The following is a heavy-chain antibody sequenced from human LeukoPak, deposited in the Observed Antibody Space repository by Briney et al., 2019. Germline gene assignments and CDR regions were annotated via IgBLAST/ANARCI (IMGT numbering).Heavy chain of an antibody. Sequence: PGRSLRLSCAASGFTFDDYAMHWVRQAPGKGLEWVSGISWNSGSIGYADSVKGRFIISRDNAKNSLYLQMNTLRADDTAVYYCARDGFGTGSNWGQGTLVTVSS. CDR1: GFTFDDYA. CDR2: ISWNSGSI. J-gene: IGHJ4*02. D-gene: IGHD3-16*01. CDR3: ARDGFGTGSN. V-gene: IGHV3-9*01.